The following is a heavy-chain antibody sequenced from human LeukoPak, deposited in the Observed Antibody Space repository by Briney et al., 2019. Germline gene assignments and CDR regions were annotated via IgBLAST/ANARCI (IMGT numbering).Heavy chain of an antibody. V-gene: IGHV1-2*02. D-gene: IGHD5-18*01. J-gene: IGHJ6*04. Sequence: ASVKVSCKASGYTFIGYYIHWVRQAPGQGLEWMGWIKPSSGGTNYAQKFQGRVTMTRDTSISTAYMELSRLGSDDTAVYYCARDRRYSYDLDVWGKGTTVTISS. CDR1: GYTFIGYY. CDR3: ARDRRYSYDLDV. CDR2: IKPSSGGT.